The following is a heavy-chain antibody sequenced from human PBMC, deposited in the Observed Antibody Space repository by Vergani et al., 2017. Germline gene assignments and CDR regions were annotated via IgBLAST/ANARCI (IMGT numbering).Heavy chain of an antibody. D-gene: IGHD3-22*01. V-gene: IGHV5-51*01. CDR1: GYSFSSYW. CDR3: ARAPMIAPVFEDY. J-gene: IGHJ4*02. CDR2: IYPGDSDT. Sequence: EVQLVPSGAEVKKPGESLKISCKGSGYSFSSYWIGWVRQMPGKGLDWMGIIYPGDSDTRYRPSFQGQVTISADKSISTAYLQWSSLKASDTAMNYCARAPMIAPVFEDYWGQETLVTVSS.